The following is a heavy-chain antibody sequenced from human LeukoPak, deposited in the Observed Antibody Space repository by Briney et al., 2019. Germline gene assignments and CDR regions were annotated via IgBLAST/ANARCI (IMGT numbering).Heavy chain of an antibody. CDR2: IDQSGGRS. J-gene: IGHJ3*02. V-gene: IGHV3-7*05. CDR1: GFTFSRFW. CDR3: ARDVEGGTFDI. Sequence: PGGSLRLSCAASGFTFSRFWMNWVRQAPGRGLEWMANIDQSGGRSNYVDSVKGRFTISRDNAKNSLFLEMSSLRADDTAVYFCARDVEGGTFDIWGQGTTVTVSS. D-gene: IGHD3-16*01.